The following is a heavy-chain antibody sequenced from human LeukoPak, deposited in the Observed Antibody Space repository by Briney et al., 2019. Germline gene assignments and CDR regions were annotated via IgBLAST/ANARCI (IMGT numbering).Heavy chain of an antibody. CDR1: GFTFSSYA. Sequence: GGSLRLSCAASGFTFSSYAMSWVRQAPGKGLEWVSYISSSGTTIYYAERRFTISRDNAKNSLYLLMNSLRAEDTATYYCARGYCSGGSCYGGDYWGQGTLVTVSS. D-gene: IGHD2-15*01. CDR3: ARGYCSGGSCYGGDY. V-gene: IGHV3-48*03. CDR2: ISSSGTTI. J-gene: IGHJ4*02.